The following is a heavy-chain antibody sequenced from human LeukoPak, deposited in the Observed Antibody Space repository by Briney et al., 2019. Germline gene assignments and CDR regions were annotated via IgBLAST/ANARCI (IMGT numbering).Heavy chain of an antibody. CDR1: GFTFDDYA. CDR3: AKDLDYGGNSGLDY. D-gene: IGHD4-23*01. CDR2: ISWNSGSI. J-gene: IGHJ4*02. V-gene: IGHV3-9*03. Sequence: PGRSLRLSCAASGFTFDDYAMHWVRQAPGKGLEWVSGISWNSGSIGYADSVKGRLTISRDNAKNSLYLQMNSLRAEDMALYYCAKDLDYGGNSGLDYWGQGTLVTVSS.